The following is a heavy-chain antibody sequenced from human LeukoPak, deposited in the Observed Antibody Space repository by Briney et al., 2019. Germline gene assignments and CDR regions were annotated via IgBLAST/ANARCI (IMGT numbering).Heavy chain of an antibody. CDR1: GFTFSSYW. Sequence: GGSLRLSCAASGFTFSSYWMSWVRQAPGKGLEWVANIKQDGSAKYYVDSVKGRFTISRDNAQNSLYLQLNSLRAEDTALYYCARDSGYRAFDLWGRGTLVTVSS. CDR3: ARDSGYRAFDL. CDR2: IKQDGSAK. J-gene: IGHJ2*01. V-gene: IGHV3-7*04. D-gene: IGHD3-10*01.